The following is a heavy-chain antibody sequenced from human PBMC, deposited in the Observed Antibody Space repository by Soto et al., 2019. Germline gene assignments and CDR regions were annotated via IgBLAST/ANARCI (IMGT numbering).Heavy chain of an antibody. Sequence: QVQLVQSGAEVKNRGSSVKVSCKASGDTFSRSTISWVRQAPGQRLEWMGRIIPVLGVENHAQNFQGRVTLTADKSTSTAYLKLSSLKSEDTAIYYCASSTAGVYVFHDWGQGTLVTVSS. CDR1: GDTFSRST. V-gene: IGHV1-69*02. CDR2: IIPVLGVE. J-gene: IGHJ4*02. CDR3: ASSTAGVYVFHD. D-gene: IGHD2-8*01.